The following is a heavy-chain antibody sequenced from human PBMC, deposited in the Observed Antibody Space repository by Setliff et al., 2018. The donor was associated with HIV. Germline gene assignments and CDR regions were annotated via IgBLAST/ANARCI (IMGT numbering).Heavy chain of an antibody. CDR1: GGSISSSSYY. V-gene: IGHV4-39*07. D-gene: IGHD1-26*01. Sequence: SETLSLTCTVSGGSISSSSYYWGWIRQPPGKGLEWIGSIYYSGSTYYNPSLKSRVTISVDTSKNQFSLKLSSVTAADTAVYYCARGHLGSYFPNYYYYGMDVWGQGTTVTVS. CDR3: ARGHLGSYFPNYYYYGMDV. CDR2: IYYSGST. J-gene: IGHJ6*02.